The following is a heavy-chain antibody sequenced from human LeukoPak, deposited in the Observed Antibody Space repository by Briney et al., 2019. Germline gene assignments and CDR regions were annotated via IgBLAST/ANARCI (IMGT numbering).Heavy chain of an antibody. D-gene: IGHD2-15*01. CDR2: ISAYSGKT. CDR1: GYTFTSYG. Sequence: ASVKVSCKASGYTFTSYGISWVRQAPGQGLEWMGWISAYSGKTNYAQKLQGRVTMTTDTSTSTAYMELRSLRSDDTAVYYCARDGPYCSGGSCWVTNWFDPWGQGTLVTVSS. J-gene: IGHJ5*02. V-gene: IGHV1-18*01. CDR3: ARDGPYCSGGSCWVTNWFDP.